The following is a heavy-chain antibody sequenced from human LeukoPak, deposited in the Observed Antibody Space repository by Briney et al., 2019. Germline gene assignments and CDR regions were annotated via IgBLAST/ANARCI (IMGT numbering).Heavy chain of an antibody. J-gene: IGHJ2*01. CDR1: GSTFSSYD. Sequence: GGSLRLSCAASGSTFSSYDMHWVRQAPGKGLEWVSAIGTAGDTYYPGSVKGRFTISRENAKNSLYLQMNSLRAGDTAVYYCARDRTGCSSTSCYDWYFDLWGRGTLVTVSS. D-gene: IGHD2-2*01. CDR2: IGTAGDT. CDR3: ARDRTGCSSTSCYDWYFDL. V-gene: IGHV3-13*01.